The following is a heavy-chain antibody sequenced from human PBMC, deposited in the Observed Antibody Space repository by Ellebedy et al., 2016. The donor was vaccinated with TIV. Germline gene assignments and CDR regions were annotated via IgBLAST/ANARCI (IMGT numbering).Heavy chain of an antibody. Sequence: GESLKISCAASGFTFSSYAMHWVRQAPGKGLEWVSGITDGGSPSYADSVKGRFTTSRDNSKNTLYLQMNSLGAEDTAMYYCAKGFPPSYYASGGIDLYWGQGTLVTVSS. CDR3: AKGFPPSYYASGGIDLY. D-gene: IGHD3-10*01. J-gene: IGHJ4*02. CDR1: GFTFSSYA. CDR2: ITDGGSP. V-gene: IGHV3-23*01.